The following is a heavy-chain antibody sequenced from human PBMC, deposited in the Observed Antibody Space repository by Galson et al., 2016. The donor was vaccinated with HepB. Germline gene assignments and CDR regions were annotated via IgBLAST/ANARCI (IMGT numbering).Heavy chain of an antibody. CDR2: IYYGGST. CDR1: GGSIISSSHY. CDR3: ARPRYYSSATCTAAFDY. V-gene: IGHV4-39*01. Sequence: SLTCTVSGGSIISSSHYWGWIRQPPGKGLEWIGRIYYGGSTLYSPSLRSRVSISVDPSKNHFSLEVRPVTAADTAVYYCARPRYYSSATCTAAFDYWGQGTLVTVSS. J-gene: IGHJ4*02. D-gene: IGHD2-2*01.